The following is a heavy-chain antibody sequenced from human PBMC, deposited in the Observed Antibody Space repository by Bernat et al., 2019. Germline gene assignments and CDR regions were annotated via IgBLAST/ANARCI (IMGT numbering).Heavy chain of an antibody. J-gene: IGHJ6*02. V-gene: IGHV3-30*04. CDR3: ARVREVDSSSYYYYYGMDV. Sequence: QVQLVESGGGVVQPGRSLRLSCAASGFTFSSYAMHWVRQAPGKGLEWVAVISYDGRNKYYADSVKGRFTISRDNSKNTLYLQMNSLRAEDTAVYYCARVREVDSSSYYYYYGMDVWGQGTTVTVSS. CDR1: GFTFSSYA. CDR2: ISYDGRNK. D-gene: IGHD6-6*01.